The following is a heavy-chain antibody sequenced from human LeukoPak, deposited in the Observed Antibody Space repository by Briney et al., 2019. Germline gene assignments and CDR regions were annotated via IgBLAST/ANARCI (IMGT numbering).Heavy chain of an antibody. CDR3: ARGGGGSSTVTTYWFDP. Sequence: LSLTCTVSGGSISSGGYYWSWIRQHPGKGLEWIGYIYYSGSTYYNPSLKSRVTISVDTSKNQFSLKLSSVTAADTAVYYCARGGGGSSTVTTYWFDPWGQGALVTVSS. V-gene: IGHV4-31*03. CDR1: GGSISSGGYY. CDR2: IYYSGST. J-gene: IGHJ5*02. D-gene: IGHD4-17*01.